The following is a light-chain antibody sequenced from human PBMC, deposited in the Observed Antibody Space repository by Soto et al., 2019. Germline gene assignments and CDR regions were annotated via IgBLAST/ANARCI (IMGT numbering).Light chain of an antibody. CDR1: SSNIGAGYD. CDR3: QSYDSSLSGWV. CDR2: GNS. Sequence: SVLTQPPPLSGAPGQRGTLSCPGSSSNIGAGYDVHWYQHLPGTAPKLLIYGNSNRPSGVPDRFSGSKSGTSASLAITGLQAEDEADYYCQSYDSSLSGWVFGTGTKVTVL. J-gene: IGLJ1*01. V-gene: IGLV1-40*01.